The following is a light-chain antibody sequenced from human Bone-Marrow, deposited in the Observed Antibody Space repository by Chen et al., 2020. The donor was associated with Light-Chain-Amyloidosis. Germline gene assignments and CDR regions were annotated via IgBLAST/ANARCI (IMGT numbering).Light chain of an antibody. Sequence: QPFLTQPPSASAPPGQMITISCYGVSSNVGNNYVSWYRHLQGTAPELLIFKDSRRPLGVTDRFSASKSGTSASLFISGLRSEDEADYTCAAWGENLNTWEFGGGTKLTVL. CDR3: AAWGENLNTWE. CDR1: SSNVGNNY. CDR2: KDS. J-gene: IGLJ3*02. V-gene: IGLV1-47*01.